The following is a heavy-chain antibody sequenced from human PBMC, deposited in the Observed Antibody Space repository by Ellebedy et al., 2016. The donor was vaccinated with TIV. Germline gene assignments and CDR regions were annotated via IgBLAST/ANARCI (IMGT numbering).Heavy chain of an antibody. CDR3: ARDREGTNALLWFGGTGFDY. J-gene: IGHJ4*02. D-gene: IGHD3-10*01. CDR1: GFTFRSYG. Sequence: PGGSLRLSCAASGFTFRSYGMHWVRQAPGKGQEWVAVISYDGSNKYYADSVKGRFTISRDNSKNTLYLQMNSLRAEDTAVYYCARDREGTNALLWFGGTGFDYWGQGTLVTVSS. V-gene: IGHV3-30*03. CDR2: ISYDGSNK.